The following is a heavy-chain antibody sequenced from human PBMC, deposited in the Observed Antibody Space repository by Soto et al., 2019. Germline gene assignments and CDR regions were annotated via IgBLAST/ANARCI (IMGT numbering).Heavy chain of an antibody. V-gene: IGHV1-18*01. CDR2: ISAYNGNT. J-gene: IGHJ6*03. CDR1: GYTFTSYG. D-gene: IGHD3-10*01. CDR3: ARQGPSITMVRGVIGYYYMDV. Sequence: ASVKVSCKASGYTFTSYGISWVRQAPGQGLEWMGWISAYNGNTNYAQKLQGRVTMTTDTSTSTAYMELRSLRSDDTAVYYCARQGPSITMVRGVIGYYYMDVWGKGTTVTVSS.